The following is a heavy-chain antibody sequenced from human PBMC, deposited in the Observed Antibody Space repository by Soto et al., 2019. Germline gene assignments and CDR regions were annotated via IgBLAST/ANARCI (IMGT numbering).Heavy chain of an antibody. CDR3: AAGDSLTGFSYRKNKWFDP. J-gene: IGHJ5*02. V-gene: IGHV4-59*01. CDR1: SGSISSYY. CDR2: IHYTGNT. Sequence: PSETLSLTCTVSSGSISSYYWSWIRQPPGKGLEWIGYIHYTGNTNSNPSLKGRVTLSIDPSWNQFPLKLRSVTAAATAVHYCAAGDSLTGFSYRKNKWFDPWGQGTLVTVSS. D-gene: IGHD3-9*01.